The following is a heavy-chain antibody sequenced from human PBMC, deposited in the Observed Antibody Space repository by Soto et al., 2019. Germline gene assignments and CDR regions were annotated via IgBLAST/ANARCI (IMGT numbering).Heavy chain of an antibody. CDR2: IMGSGGST. CDR3: AKEGVSVKHNWFDP. D-gene: IGHD3-16*01. J-gene: IGHJ5*02. V-gene: IGHV3-23*01. CDR1: GFTFSSYA. Sequence: EVQLLESGGGLVQPGGSLRLSCAASGFTFSSYAMSWVRQAPGKGLECVSVIMGSGGSTYYADSVKGRFTISRDNSKNTLYLQMRSLRAEDTAVYYCAKEGVSVKHNWFDPWGQGNLVTVSS.